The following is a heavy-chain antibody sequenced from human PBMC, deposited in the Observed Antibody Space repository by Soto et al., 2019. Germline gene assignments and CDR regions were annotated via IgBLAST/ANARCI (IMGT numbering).Heavy chain of an antibody. CDR1: GFTFTGYW. J-gene: IGHJ4*02. Sequence: QPGGSLRLSCAASGFTFTGYWMSWVRQTPDKGLEWVANVEPDGSGQYYVDSVKGRFTISRDNAKNSVYLQMNSLRAEDTAVYFCVRDGPGGFLDYWGLGTLVTVSS. V-gene: IGHV3-7*01. CDR2: VEPDGSGQ. CDR3: VRDGPGGFLDY. D-gene: IGHD3-16*01.